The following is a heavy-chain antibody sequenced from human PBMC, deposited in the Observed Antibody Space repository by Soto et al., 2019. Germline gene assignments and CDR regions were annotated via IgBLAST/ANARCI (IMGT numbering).Heavy chain of an antibody. Sequence: EVQLVESGRGLVQPGGSLRLSCAASGFTFSNYAMHWVRQAPGKGLEYVSAISSNGGSTYYANSVKGRFTISRDNSKNTLYLQMGSLRAEDMAVYYCARDHYYGSGSYYSSLYYFDYWGQGTLVTVSS. V-gene: IGHV3-64*01. CDR2: ISSNGGST. D-gene: IGHD3-10*01. J-gene: IGHJ4*02. CDR3: ARDHYYGSGSYYSSLYYFDY. CDR1: GFTFSNYA.